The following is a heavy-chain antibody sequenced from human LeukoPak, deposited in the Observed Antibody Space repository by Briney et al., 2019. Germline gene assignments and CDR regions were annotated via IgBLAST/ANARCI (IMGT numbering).Heavy chain of an antibody. D-gene: IGHD3-22*01. J-gene: IGHJ2*01. CDR2: IYYSGST. CDR3: ARLGAMIVAVGTAYFDL. V-gene: IGHV4-59*08. CDR1: GGSISSYY. Sequence: SETLSLTCTVSGGSISSYYWSWIRQPPGKGLEWIGYIYYSGSTNYNPSLKSRVTISVDTSKNQFSLKLSSVTAADTAVYYCARLGAMIVAVGTAYFDLWGRGTLVTVSS.